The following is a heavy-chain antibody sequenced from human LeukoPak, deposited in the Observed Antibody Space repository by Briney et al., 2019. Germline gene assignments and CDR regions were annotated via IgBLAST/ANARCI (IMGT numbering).Heavy chain of an antibody. Sequence: SQTLSLTCAVSGGSISSGGYSWSWIRQPPGKGLEWIGYIYHSGSTYYNPSLKSRVTISVDRSKNQFSLKLSSVTAADTAVYYCARGADMAAAGRWFDPWGQGTLVTVSS. J-gene: IGHJ5*02. V-gene: IGHV4-30-2*01. CDR2: IYHSGST. D-gene: IGHD6-13*01. CDR3: ARGADMAAAGRWFDP. CDR1: GGSISSGGYS.